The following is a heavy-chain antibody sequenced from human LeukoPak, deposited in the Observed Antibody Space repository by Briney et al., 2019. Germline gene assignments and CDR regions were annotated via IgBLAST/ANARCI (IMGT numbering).Heavy chain of an antibody. CDR3: ARDGIRFWYYFDY. CDR2: IKQDGSEK. Sequence: GGSLRLSXAASGFTFSSYWMSWVRQAPGKGLEWVANIKQDGSEKYYVDSVKGRFTISRDNAKNSLYLQMNSLRAEDTAVYYCARDGIRFWYYFDYWGQGTLVTVSS. V-gene: IGHV3-7*01. D-gene: IGHD3-3*01. J-gene: IGHJ4*02. CDR1: GFTFSSYW.